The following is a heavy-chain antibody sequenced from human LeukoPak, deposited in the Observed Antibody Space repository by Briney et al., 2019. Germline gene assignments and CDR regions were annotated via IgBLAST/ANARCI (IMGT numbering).Heavy chain of an antibody. CDR3: ARVYRDDFWSGYSTHFDY. D-gene: IGHD3-3*01. J-gene: IGHJ4*02. CDR2: INYSGSA. V-gene: IGHV4-59*01. CDR1: GGSISNYY. Sequence: SETLSLTCTVSGGSISNYYWSWIRQPPGKGLEWIGYINYSGSANYNPSLKSRVTISVDTSKNQFSLKLTSVTAADTAVYYCARVYRDDFWSGYSTHFDYWGQRTLVTVSS.